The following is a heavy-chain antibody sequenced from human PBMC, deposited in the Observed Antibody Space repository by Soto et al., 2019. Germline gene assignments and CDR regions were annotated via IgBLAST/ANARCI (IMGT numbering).Heavy chain of an antibody. V-gene: IGHV4-38-2*02. CDR2: IYHSGST. Sequence: SETLSLTCAVSGYSISSGYYWGWIRQPPGKGLEWIGSIYHSGSTYYNPSLKSRVTISVDTSKNQFSLKLSSVTAADTAVYYCARDLVEVVTPENWFDPWGQGTLVTVSS. CDR3: ARDLVEVVTPENWFDP. CDR1: GYSISSGYY. J-gene: IGHJ5*02. D-gene: IGHD2-21*02.